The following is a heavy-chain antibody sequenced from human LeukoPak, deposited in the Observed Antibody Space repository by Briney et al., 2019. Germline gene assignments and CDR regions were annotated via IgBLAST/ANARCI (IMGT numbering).Heavy chain of an antibody. CDR3: ARAPYYYDSSGLPLD. Sequence: SQTLSLTCSVSGGSISSGPYFWSWIRQSPGQGLEWIGYIYYSGSTYYNPSLKSRVTISVDTSKNQFSLKLSSVTAADTAVYYCARAPYYYDSSGLPLDWGQGTLVTVSS. CDR2: IYYSGST. D-gene: IGHD3-22*01. J-gene: IGHJ4*02. CDR1: GGSISSGPYF. V-gene: IGHV4-30-4*08.